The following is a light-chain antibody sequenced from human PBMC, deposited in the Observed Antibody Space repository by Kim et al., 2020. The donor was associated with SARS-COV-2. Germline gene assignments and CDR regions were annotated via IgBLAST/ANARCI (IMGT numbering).Light chain of an antibody. Sequence: QSVLTQPPSASGTPGQRVTISCSGDSSNIGSNIVNWYQQFPGTPPKLLIHSNNQRRSGVPDRFSGSGSGTSASLAISGLQSEDEADYYCAAWDDSLDGWVFGGGTQLTVL. CDR2: SNN. CDR3: AAWDDSLDGWV. V-gene: IGLV1-44*01. J-gene: IGLJ3*02. CDR1: SSNIGSNI.